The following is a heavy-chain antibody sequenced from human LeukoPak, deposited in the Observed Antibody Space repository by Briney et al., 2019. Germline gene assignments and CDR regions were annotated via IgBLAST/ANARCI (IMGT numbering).Heavy chain of an antibody. CDR2: ISYDGSNK. CDR3: AREQQLVQAY. V-gene: IGHV3-30-3*01. J-gene: IGHJ4*02. Sequence: PGGSLRLSCAASGFTFSSYAMHWVRQAPGKGLEWVAVISYDGSNKYYADSVKGRFTISRDNSKNTLYLQMNSLRAEDTAVYYCAREQQLVQAYWGQGTLVTVSS. CDR1: GFTFSSYA. D-gene: IGHD6-13*01.